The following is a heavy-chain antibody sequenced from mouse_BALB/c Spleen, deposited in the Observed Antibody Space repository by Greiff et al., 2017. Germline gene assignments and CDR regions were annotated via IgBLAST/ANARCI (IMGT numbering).Heavy chain of an antibody. J-gene: IGHJ3*01. Sequence: LVESGGGLVKPGGSLKLSCAASGFTFSDYYMYWVRQTPEKRLEWVATISDGGSYTYYPDSVKGRFTISRDNAKNNLYLQMSSLKSEDTAMYYCARGYDGYYGGFAYWGQGTLVTVSA. CDR1: GFTFSDYY. D-gene: IGHD2-3*01. V-gene: IGHV5-4*02. CDR3: ARGYDGYYGGFAY. CDR2: ISDGGSYT.